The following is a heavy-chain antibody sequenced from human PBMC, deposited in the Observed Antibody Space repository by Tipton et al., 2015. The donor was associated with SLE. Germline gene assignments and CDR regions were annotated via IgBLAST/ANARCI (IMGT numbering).Heavy chain of an antibody. CDR2: IYYSGST. V-gene: IGHV4-39*07. CDR3: ARGRSWFDP. CDR1: GGSISSSSYY. J-gene: IGHJ5*02. Sequence: TLSLTCTVSGGSISSSSYYWGWIRQPPGKGLEWIGSIYYSGSTYYNPSLKSRVTISVDTSKNQFSLKLSSVTAADTAVYYCARGRSWFDPWGQGTLVTVSS.